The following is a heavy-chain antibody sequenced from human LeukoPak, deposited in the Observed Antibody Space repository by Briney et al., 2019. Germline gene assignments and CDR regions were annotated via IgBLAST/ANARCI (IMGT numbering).Heavy chain of an antibody. CDR3: ARLGYCSGGSCYGLPNWFDP. Sequence: PSETLSLTCTVSGYSISSGYYWGWIRQPPGKGLEWIGEINHSGSTNYNPSLKSRVTISVDTSKNQFSLKLSSVTAADTAVYHCARLGYCSGGSCYGLPNWFDPWGQGTLVTVSS. CDR2: INHSGST. J-gene: IGHJ5*02. D-gene: IGHD2-15*01. CDR1: GYSISSGYY. V-gene: IGHV4-38-2*02.